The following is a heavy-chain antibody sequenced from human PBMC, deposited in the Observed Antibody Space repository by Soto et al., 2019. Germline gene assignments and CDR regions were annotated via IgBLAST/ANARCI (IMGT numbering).Heavy chain of an antibody. CDR1: GFTFSSYG. V-gene: IGHV3-33*01. J-gene: IGHJ4*02. D-gene: IGHD2-2*01. CDR3: ARDYLVVHNRVIDY. CDR2: IWYDGSNK. Sequence: QVQLVESGGGVVQPGRSLRLSCAASGFTFSSYGMHWVRQAPGKGLEWVAVIWYDGSNKYYADSVKGRFTISRDNSKNTLYIHMTSMRAEETAVYYCARDYLVVHNRVIDYWGQGTLVTVSS.